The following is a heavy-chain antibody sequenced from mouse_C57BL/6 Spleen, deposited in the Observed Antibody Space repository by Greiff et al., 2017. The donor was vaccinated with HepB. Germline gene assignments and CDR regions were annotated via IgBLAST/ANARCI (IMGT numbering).Heavy chain of an antibody. CDR3: TRDLGLADYGSSYWYFDV. Sequence: VKLVESGAELVRPGASVTLSCKASGYTFTDYEMHWVKQTPVHGLEWIGAIDPETGGTAYNQKFKGKAILTADKSSSTAYMELRSLTSEDSAVYYCTRDLGLADYGSSYWYFDVWGTGTTVTVSS. J-gene: IGHJ1*03. V-gene: IGHV1-15*01. CDR2: IDPETGGT. D-gene: IGHD1-1*01. CDR1: GYTFTDYE.